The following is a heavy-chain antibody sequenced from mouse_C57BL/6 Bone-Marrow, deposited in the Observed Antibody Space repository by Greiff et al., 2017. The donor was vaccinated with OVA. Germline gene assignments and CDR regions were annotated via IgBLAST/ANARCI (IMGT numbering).Heavy chain of an antibody. CDR2: IYPGSGNT. J-gene: IGHJ4*01. V-gene: IGHV1-84*01. CDR1: GYTFTDYY. CDR3: ARRDYYGSTYAMDY. Sequence: VQVVESGPELVKPGASVKISCKASGYTFTDYYINWVKQRPGQGLEWIGWIYPGSGNTKYNEKFKGKATLTVDTSSSTAYMQLSSLTSEDSAVYFCARRDYYGSTYAMDYWGQGTSVTVSS. D-gene: IGHD1-1*01.